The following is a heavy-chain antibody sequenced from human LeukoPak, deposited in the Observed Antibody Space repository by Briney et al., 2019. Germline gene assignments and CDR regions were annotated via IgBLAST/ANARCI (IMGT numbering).Heavy chain of an antibody. CDR1: GYTFTSYG. V-gene: IGHV1-18*01. CDR3: ARDMVYYDILTGYYPPDY. J-gene: IGHJ4*02. Sequence: GASVKVSCKASGYTFTSYGISWVRQAPGQGLEWMGWISAYNGNTNYAQKLQGRVTMTTDTSTSTAYMELRSLRSDDTAVYYCARDMVYYDILTGYYPPDYWDQGTLVTVSS. D-gene: IGHD3-9*01. CDR2: ISAYNGNT.